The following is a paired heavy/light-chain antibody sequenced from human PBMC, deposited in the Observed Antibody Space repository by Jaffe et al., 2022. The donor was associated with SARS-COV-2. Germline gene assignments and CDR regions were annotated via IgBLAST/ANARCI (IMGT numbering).Heavy chain of an antibody. V-gene: IGHV1-69*01. J-gene: IGHJ6*03. Sequence: QVQLVQSGAEVKKPGSSVKVSCKASGGTFSSYAIIWVRQAPGQGLEWMGGVIPMFGSTNYAQKFQGRVTITADESTSTAYMELSSLTSEDTAVYYCARGGDTAMVDYYSHYMDVWGKGTTVTVSS. CDR1: GGTFSSYA. CDR3: ARGGDTAMVDYYSHYMDV. CDR2: VIPMFGST. D-gene: IGHD5-18*01.
Light chain of an antibody. CDR2: SNH. V-gene: IGLV1-44*01. Sequence: QSVLTQSPSASGTPGQRVTISCFGSSSNIGSNTVNWYQQLPGTAPKLLMYSNHQRPSGVPDRFSGSRSGTSASLAISGLQSEDEADYYCAAWDGRLNGPVFGGGTKVTVL. J-gene: IGLJ3*02. CDR3: AAWDGRLNGPV. CDR1: SSNIGSNT.